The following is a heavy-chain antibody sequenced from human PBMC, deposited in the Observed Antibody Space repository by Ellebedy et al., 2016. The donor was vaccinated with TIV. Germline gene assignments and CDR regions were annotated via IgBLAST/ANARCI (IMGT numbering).Heavy chain of an antibody. Sequence: ASVKVSXKTSSYTFNAYGLTWVRQAPGQGLEYMGWISAYTHDPKYAQKFQDRVTMTTETSTNTAYMELRSLRSDDTAVYYCARTVVTTVKYFDSWGQGTLVTVSS. CDR1: SYTFNAYG. J-gene: IGHJ4*02. V-gene: IGHV1-18*01. CDR3: ARTVVTTVKYFDS. CDR2: ISAYTHDP. D-gene: IGHD4-17*01.